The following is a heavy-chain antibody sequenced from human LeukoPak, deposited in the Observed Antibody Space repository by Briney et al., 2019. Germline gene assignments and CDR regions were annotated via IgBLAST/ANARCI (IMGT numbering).Heavy chain of an antibody. CDR1: GNTFTASW. CDR2: ISPSGGST. V-gene: IGHV1-46*01. CDR3: AGDNSVRDEAWWFNP. J-gene: IGHJ5*02. D-gene: IGHD5-24*01. Sequence: ASVKVSCKAFGNTFTASWWHWVRQAPGQGPDWRGEISPSGGSTIYAQKFKGRVTLTRDMSTSTDYLELSSLRSEDTAVYYCAGDNSVRDEAWWFNPWGQGTLVTVSS.